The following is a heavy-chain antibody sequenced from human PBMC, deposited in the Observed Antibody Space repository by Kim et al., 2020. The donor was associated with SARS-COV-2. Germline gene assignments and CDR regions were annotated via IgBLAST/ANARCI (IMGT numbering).Heavy chain of an antibody. Sequence: AQGLTGRFVFSLDTSVSTAYLQISSLKAEDTAVYYCAREDGIAAAGWFDPWGQGTLVTVSS. D-gene: IGHD6-13*01. CDR3: AREDGIAAAGWFDP. V-gene: IGHV7-4-1*02. J-gene: IGHJ5*02.